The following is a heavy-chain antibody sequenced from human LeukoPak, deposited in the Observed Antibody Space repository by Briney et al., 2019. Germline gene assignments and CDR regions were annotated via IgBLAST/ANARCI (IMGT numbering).Heavy chain of an antibody. CDR2: INHSGST. Sequence: PSETLSLTCAVCGGSFSGYYWSWIRQPPGKGLEWIGEINHSGSTNYNPSLKSRVTISVDTSKNQFSLKLSSVTAADTAVYYCARGRVDSSSWYSFNWFDPWGQGTLVTVSS. V-gene: IGHV4-34*01. D-gene: IGHD6-13*01. J-gene: IGHJ5*02. CDR1: GGSFSGYY. CDR3: ARGRVDSSSWYSFNWFDP.